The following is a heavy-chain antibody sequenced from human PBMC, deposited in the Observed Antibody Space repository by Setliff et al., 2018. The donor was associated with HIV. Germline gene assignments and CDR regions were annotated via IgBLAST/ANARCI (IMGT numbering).Heavy chain of an antibody. CDR3: ARVPSPFVQEGYFDD. CDR1: GGTLSDYA. CDR2: VIPVFGTG. Sequence: SVKVSCKVSGGTLSDYAVTWVRRAPGQGLEWMGGVIPVFGTGNYAQKFQGRVTITTDESTRTAYMELRSLRSEDTAVYYCARVPSPFVQEGYFDDWGQGTLVTVSS. V-gene: IGHV1-69*05. D-gene: IGHD3-3*01. J-gene: IGHJ4*01.